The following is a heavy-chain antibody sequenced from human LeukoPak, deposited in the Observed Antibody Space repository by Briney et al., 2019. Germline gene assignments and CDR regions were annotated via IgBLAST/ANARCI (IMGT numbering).Heavy chain of an antibody. Sequence: SETLSLTCTVSGGSISSYYWSWIRQPPGKGLEWIGYIYYSGSTCYNPSLKSRVTISVDTSKNQFSLKLSSVTAADTAVYYCAISSLVDVWGQGTTVTVSS. CDR2: IYYSGST. CDR1: GGSISSYY. CDR3: AISSLVDV. J-gene: IGHJ6*02. V-gene: IGHV4-59*12.